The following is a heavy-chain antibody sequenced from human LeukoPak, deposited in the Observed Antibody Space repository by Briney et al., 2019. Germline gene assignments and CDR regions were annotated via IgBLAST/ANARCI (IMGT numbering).Heavy chain of an antibody. CDR2: MNPNSGNT. CDR1: GCTFTSYD. V-gene: IGHV1-8*01. CDR3: ARGETMYYYDSSGYYDY. D-gene: IGHD3-22*01. J-gene: IGHJ4*02. Sequence: GASVKVSCKASGCTFTSYDINWVRQATGQGLEWMGWMNPNSGNTGYAQKFQGRVTMTRNTSISTAYMELSSLRSEDTAVYYCARGETMYYYDSSGYYDYWGQGTLVTVSS.